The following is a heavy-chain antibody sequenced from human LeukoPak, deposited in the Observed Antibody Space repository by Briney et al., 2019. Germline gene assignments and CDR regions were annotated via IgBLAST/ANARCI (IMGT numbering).Heavy chain of an antibody. CDR1: GYSVSSGYY. CDR3: ARDVAVYSGAAFDI. Sequence: SETLSLTCTVSGYSVSSGYYWGWIRQPPGKGLEWIGSIYHSGSTYYNPSLKSRVTISVDTSKNQFSLKLSSVTAADTAVYYCARDVAVYSGAAFDIWGQGTMVTVSS. D-gene: IGHD4-11*01. J-gene: IGHJ3*02. V-gene: IGHV4-38-2*02. CDR2: IYHSGST.